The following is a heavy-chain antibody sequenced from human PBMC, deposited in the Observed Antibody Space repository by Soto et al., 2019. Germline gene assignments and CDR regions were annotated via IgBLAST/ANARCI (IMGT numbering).Heavy chain of an antibody. CDR1: GYIFTNYD. Sequence: GASVKVSCKASGYIFTNYDINWVRQATGQGLEYLGWINPNSGNTGYVQKFQGRVTMTRDTSTSTVYMELSSLRSEDTAVYYCARIYCSSTSCHFDYWGQGTLVTVSS. J-gene: IGHJ4*02. CDR2: INPNSGNT. D-gene: IGHD2-2*01. CDR3: ARIYCSSTSCHFDY. V-gene: IGHV1-8*01.